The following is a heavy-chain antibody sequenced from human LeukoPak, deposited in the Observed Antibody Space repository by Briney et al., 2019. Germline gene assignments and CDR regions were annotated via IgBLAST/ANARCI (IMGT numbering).Heavy chain of an antibody. Sequence: TGGSLRLSCAAAGFTFSSYAMSWIRQPPGKGLEWIGEINHSGSTNYNPSLKSRVTISVDTSKNQFSLKLSSVTAADTAVYYCARGRVYCSSTSCRNWFDPWGQGTLVTVSS. CDR1: GFTFSSYA. CDR2: INHSGST. CDR3: ARGRVYCSSTSCRNWFDP. V-gene: IGHV4-34*01. J-gene: IGHJ5*02. D-gene: IGHD2-2*01.